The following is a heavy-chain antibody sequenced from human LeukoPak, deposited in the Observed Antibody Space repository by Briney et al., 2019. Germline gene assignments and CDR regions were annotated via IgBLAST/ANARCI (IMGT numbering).Heavy chain of an antibody. V-gene: IGHV3-23*01. J-gene: IGHJ4*02. Sequence: GGSLRLSCAASGFTFTSYSMNWVRQAPGKGLEWVSTISGGSGSTYYADSVKGRFTISRDNSKNTLYLQVNSLRAEDTAVYYCAKGGKWDVTPFDYWGQGTLVTVSS. CDR2: ISGGSGST. CDR1: GFTFTSYS. CDR3: AKGGKWDVTPFDY. D-gene: IGHD1-26*01.